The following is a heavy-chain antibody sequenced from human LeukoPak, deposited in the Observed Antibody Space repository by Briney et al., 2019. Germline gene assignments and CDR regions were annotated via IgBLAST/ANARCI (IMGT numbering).Heavy chain of an antibody. CDR1: GGAPSGYY. V-gene: IGHV4-34*01. Sequence: PETLSLTCAAYGGAPSGYYCTWIRQPPGKGLEWIGGIDHRGSTHYNPSLQSRVTISIDTSKNQFSLKVNSVTAADTALYYCARTRDGYLRYWSQGSLVTVSS. CDR3: ARTRDGYLRY. J-gene: IGHJ4*02. CDR2: IDHRGST. D-gene: IGHD5-24*01.